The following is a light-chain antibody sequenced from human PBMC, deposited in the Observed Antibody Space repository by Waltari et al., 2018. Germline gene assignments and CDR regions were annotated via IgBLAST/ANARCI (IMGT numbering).Light chain of an antibody. Sequence: DIQMTQSPSSLSASAGDRVTITCRASQGINTYLNWYQQKPGKVPKRLIYAASNLESGVPSRFSGSGSGTDFTLIISSLQPEDFATYYCLQYDSNPLTFGGGTKVEIK. CDR1: QGINTY. CDR3: LQYDSNPLT. CDR2: AAS. V-gene: IGKV1-17*01. J-gene: IGKJ4*01.